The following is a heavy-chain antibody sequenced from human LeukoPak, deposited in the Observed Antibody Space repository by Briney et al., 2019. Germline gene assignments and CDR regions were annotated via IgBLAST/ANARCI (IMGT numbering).Heavy chain of an antibody. CDR3: AKGHGAGKLSALDY. CDR2: IVGSGDNT. D-gene: IGHD3-16*02. V-gene: IGHV3-23*01. CDR1: GFTFSSYA. J-gene: IGHJ4*02. Sequence: GGSLRLSCAASGFTFSSYAMSWVRQAPGKGLEWVSGIVGSGDNTYYADAVKGRFTISRDNSKNTLHLQMNNLRAEDSAVYYCAKGHGAGKLSALDYWGQGTLVTVSS.